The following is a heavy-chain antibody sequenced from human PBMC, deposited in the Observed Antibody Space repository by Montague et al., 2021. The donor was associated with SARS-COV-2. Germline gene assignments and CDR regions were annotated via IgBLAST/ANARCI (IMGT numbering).Heavy chain of an antibody. CDR3: ARGSMVRGGKVYYGVDV. CDR2: IYHSGST. Sequence: TLSLTCAVSGGSISSGGYSWNWIRQPPGRGLEWIGYIYHSGSTYYXPSLKSRVTISLDSPKNQFSLNLTSVTAADTAVYYCARGSMVRGGKVYYGVDVWGQGTTVTVSS. V-gene: IGHV4-30-2*01. D-gene: IGHD3-10*01. J-gene: IGHJ6*02. CDR1: GGSISSGGYS.